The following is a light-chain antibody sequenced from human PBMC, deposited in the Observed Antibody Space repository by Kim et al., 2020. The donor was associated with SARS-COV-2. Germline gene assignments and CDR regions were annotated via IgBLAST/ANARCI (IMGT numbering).Light chain of an antibody. V-gene: IGLV1-44*01. CDR1: SSNIGSNV. J-gene: IGLJ3*02. CDR2: SND. CDR3: AAWDDSLNGSV. Sequence: GQRVTIPCSGSSSNIGSNVVNWYQQLPGTAPKLLIYSNDYRPSGVPDRFSGSKSGTSASLDISGLQSEDEADYYCAAWDDSLNGSVFGGGTQLTVL.